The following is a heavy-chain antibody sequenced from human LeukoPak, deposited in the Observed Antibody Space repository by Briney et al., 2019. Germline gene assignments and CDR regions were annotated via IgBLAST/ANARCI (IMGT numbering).Heavy chain of an antibody. CDR3: ANANDDYYDSSGHADDI. Sequence: KPSETLSLTCTVSGGSISSSSYYWGWIRQPPGKGLEWIGSIYYSGSTYYNPSLKSRVTISVDTSKNQFSLKLSSVTAADTAVYYCANANDDYYDSSGHADDIWGQGTMVTVSS. D-gene: IGHD3-22*01. CDR1: GGSISSSSYY. CDR2: IYYSGST. V-gene: IGHV4-39*01. J-gene: IGHJ3*02.